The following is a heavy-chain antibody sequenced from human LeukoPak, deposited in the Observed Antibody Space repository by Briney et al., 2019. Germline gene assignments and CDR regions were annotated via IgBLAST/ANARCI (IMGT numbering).Heavy chain of an antibody. CDR3: ARQISDYYYYYIGV. V-gene: IGHV4-39*01. J-gene: IGHJ6*03. Sequence: SETLSLTCTVSGGSISSSHYYWGWIRQTPGKGLEWIGTIYYSGTTYYNPSLESRATISEDTSKNQFSLTLRSVTAADTAVYYCARQISDYYYYYIGVWGKGTTVTVSS. D-gene: IGHD3-10*01. CDR1: GGSISSSHYY. CDR2: IYYSGTT.